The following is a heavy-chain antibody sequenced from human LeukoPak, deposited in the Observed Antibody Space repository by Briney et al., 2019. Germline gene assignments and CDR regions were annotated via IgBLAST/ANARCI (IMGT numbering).Heavy chain of an antibody. Sequence: GRSLRLSCAASGFTFSSYAMSWVRQAPGKGLEWVSSISSTSNTIYYADSVKGRFTISRDNPKNSLYLQMNSLRDEDTAIYYCARSLESDYWGQGTLVTVSS. CDR1: GFTFSSYA. V-gene: IGHV3-48*02. CDR3: ARSLESDY. J-gene: IGHJ4*02. CDR2: ISSTSNTI.